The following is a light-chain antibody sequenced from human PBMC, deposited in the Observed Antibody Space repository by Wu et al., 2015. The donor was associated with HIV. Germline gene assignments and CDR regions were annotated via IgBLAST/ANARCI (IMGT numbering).Light chain of an antibody. V-gene: IGKV3-20*01. J-gene: IGKJ2*03. CDR1: RSVNSL. Sequence: EVVLTQFPATLSLSPGQRATLSCRASRSVNSLLAWYQHKPGQAPRLLIYGASTRATGIPDRFSGSGSGTDFTLTISRLEPEDFAVYYCQHYERSTRYSFGQGTKLEIK. CDR3: QHYERSTRYS. CDR2: GAS.